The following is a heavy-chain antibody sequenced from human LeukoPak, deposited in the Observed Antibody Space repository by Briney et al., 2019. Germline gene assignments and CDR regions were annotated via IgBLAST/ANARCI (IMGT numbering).Heavy chain of an antibody. CDR3: ARGDSWFDY. CDR2: INPSGGST. CDR1: GYTFTSYY. V-gene: IGHV1-46*01. D-gene: IGHD6-13*01. Sequence: GASVKVSCNASGYTFTSYYMHWVRQAPGQGLEWMGIINPSGGSTSYAQKFQGRVTITRGTSASTAYMELSSLRSEDTAVYYCARGDSWFDYWGQGTLVTVSS. J-gene: IGHJ4*02.